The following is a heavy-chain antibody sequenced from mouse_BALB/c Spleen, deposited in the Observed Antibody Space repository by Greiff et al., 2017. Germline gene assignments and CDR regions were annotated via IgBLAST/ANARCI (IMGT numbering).Heavy chain of an antibody. D-gene: IGHD1-1*01. CDR3: ARNGGLRYLFAY. CDR1: GFSLTSYG. CDR2: IWSGGST. J-gene: IGHJ3*01. Sequence: VQLVESGPGLVQPSQSLSITCTVSGFSLTSYGVHWVRQSPGKGLEWLGVIWSGGSTDYNAAFISRLSISKDNSKSQVFFKMNSLQADDTAIYYCARNGGLRYLFAYWGQGTLVTVSA. V-gene: IGHV2-4-1*01.